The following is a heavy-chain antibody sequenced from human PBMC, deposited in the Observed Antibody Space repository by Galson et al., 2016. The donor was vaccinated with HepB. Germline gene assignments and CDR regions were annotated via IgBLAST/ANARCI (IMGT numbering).Heavy chain of an antibody. CDR1: GYTFIHYG. CDR2: ISTDNGDI. V-gene: IGHV1-18*01. Sequence: SVKVSCKASGYTFIHYGISWVRQAPRQGLEWMGWISTDNGDINYAQKFQGRLSMTTDTSTSTAYMELRSLRSDDSAVYYCARTAVTGPSFFSFWGQGTLVSVSS. J-gene: IGHJ4*02. CDR3: ARTAVTGPSFFSF. D-gene: IGHD4-17*01.